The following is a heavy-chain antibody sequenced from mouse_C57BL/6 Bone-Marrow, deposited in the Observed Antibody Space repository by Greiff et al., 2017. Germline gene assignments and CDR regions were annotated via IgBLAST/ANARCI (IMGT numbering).Heavy chain of an antibody. D-gene: IGHD1-1*01. CDR1: GYTFTDYY. Sequence: VQLKQSGPELVKPGASVKISCKASGYTFTDYYMNWVKQSHGKSLEWIGDINPNDGGTSYNQKFKGKATLTVDKSSSTAYMELRSLTSEHSAVYYCAKSGGLLLDYYAMDYWGQGTSVTVSS. CDR2: INPNDGGT. CDR3: AKSGGLLLDYYAMDY. V-gene: IGHV1-26*01. J-gene: IGHJ4*01.